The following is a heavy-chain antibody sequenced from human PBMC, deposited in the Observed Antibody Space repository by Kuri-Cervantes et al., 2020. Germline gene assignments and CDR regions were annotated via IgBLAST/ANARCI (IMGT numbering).Heavy chain of an antibody. CDR3: ARGVAVADKHFDY. Sequence: GESLKISCAASGLTFSSYTMSWVRQAPGKGLEWVSSISTSSGYIYYADSVRGRFTISRDNAKNSLYLQMNSLRAEDTAVYYCARGVAVADKHFDYWGQGTLVTVSS. J-gene: IGHJ4*02. V-gene: IGHV3-21*03. CDR1: GLTFSSYT. CDR2: ISTSSGYI. D-gene: IGHD6-13*01.